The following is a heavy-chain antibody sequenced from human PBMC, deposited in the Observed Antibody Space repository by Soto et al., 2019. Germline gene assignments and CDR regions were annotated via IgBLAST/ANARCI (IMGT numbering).Heavy chain of an antibody. D-gene: IGHD5-18*01. CDR1: GFTFSNSA. V-gene: IGHV3-23*01. J-gene: IGHJ4*02. Sequence: GGSLRLSCAASGFTFSNSAMTWVRQAPGKGLEWVSVISGSGGRTYYADSVKGRFTISRDNSKNTLYLQMNSLRAEDTAIYYCAKARDGYTYGSFDYWGQGALVTVSS. CDR3: AKARDGYTYGSFDY. CDR2: ISGSGGRT.